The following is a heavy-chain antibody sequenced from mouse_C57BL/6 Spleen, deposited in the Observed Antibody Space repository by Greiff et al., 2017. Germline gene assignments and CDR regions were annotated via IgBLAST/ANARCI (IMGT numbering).Heavy chain of an antibody. Sequence: VQLKESGPELVKPGASVKIPCKASGYTFTDYNMDWVKQSHGKSLEWIGDINPNNGGTIYNQKFKGKATLTVDKSSSTAYMELRSLTSEDTAVYYCARRGYYGSRGGFAYWGQGTLVTVSA. V-gene: IGHV1-18*01. J-gene: IGHJ3*01. D-gene: IGHD1-1*01. CDR3: ARRGYYGSRGGFAY. CDR1: GYTFTDYN. CDR2: INPNNGGT.